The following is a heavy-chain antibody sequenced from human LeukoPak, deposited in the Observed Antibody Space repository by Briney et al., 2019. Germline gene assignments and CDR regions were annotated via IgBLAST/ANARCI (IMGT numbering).Heavy chain of an antibody. Sequence: GGSLRLSCAASGFTFSSYSMNWVRQAPGKGLEWVSSISSSSSYIYYADSVKGRFTISRDNAKNSLYLQMNSLRAEDTAVYYCARDTGYSSSWYKYSGSYFQSAYFDYWGQGTLVTVSS. J-gene: IGHJ4*02. CDR3: ARDTGYSSSWYKYSGSYFQSAYFDY. V-gene: IGHV3-21*01. D-gene: IGHD6-13*01. CDR1: GFTFSSYS. CDR2: ISSSSSYI.